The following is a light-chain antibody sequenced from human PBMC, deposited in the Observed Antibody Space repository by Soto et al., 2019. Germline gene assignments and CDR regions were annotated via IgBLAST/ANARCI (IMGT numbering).Light chain of an antibody. V-gene: IGKV3-20*01. J-gene: IGKJ5*01. CDR1: QSVNTNY. Sequence: EIVLTQSPGTLSLSPGERATLSCRASQSVNTNYLAWYQQTSGQAPRLLIYGASSRATGIPDRFSGSGSGTDFTLTISRLEPEDFAAYFCQQYGSSPSTFGQGTRLEIK. CDR2: GAS. CDR3: QQYGSSPST.